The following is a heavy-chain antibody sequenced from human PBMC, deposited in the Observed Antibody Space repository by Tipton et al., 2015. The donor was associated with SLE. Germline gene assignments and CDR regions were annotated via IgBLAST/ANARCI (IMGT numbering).Heavy chain of an antibody. CDR3: AREGGYYDGSGYYAH. Sequence: QLVQSGAEVKKPGASVKVSCKASGYTFASFGVSWVRQAPGQGLEWLGWISTYNGNTNYAQKVQGRVTMTTDTSTSTAYMELRSLTSDDTAVYYCAREGGYYDGSGYYAHWGQGTLVTVSS. CDR1: GYTFASFG. J-gene: IGHJ4*02. D-gene: IGHD3-22*01. CDR2: ISTYNGNT. V-gene: IGHV1-18*01.